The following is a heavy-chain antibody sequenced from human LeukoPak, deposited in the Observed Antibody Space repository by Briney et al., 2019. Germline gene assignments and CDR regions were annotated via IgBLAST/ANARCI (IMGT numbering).Heavy chain of an antibody. CDR1: GGTFTYYA. D-gene: IGHD2-2*01. CDR2: IIPVFGTA. J-gene: IGHJ5*02. V-gene: IGHV1-69*13. Sequence: SVKVSCKASGGTFTYYAISWVRRAPGQGLEWMGGIIPVFGTANYAQEFQGRVTITADESTGTAYMELTSLRSDDTAVYYCAREGCSSTSCYRDWFDPWGQGTLVTVSS. CDR3: AREGCSSTSCYRDWFDP.